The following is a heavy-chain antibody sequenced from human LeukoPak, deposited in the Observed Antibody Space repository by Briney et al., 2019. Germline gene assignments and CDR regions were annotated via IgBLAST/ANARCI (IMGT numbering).Heavy chain of an antibody. CDR3: ASPSSGSYPSYYYYGMDV. Sequence: ASVKVSFKASGYTFTSYDINWVRQATGQGLEWMGWMNPNSGNTGYAQKFQGRVTMTRNTSISTAYMELSSLRSEDTAVYYCASPSSGSYPSYYYYGMDVWGQGTTVTVSS. V-gene: IGHV1-8*01. CDR2: MNPNSGNT. CDR1: GYTFTSYD. D-gene: IGHD1-26*01. J-gene: IGHJ6*02.